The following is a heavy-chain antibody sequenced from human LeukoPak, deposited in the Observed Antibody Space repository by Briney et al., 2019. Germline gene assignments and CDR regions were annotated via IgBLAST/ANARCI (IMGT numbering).Heavy chain of an antibody. CDR3: VGDRIAVGGTTWDAFDI. V-gene: IGHV6-1*01. CDR1: GDSVSSNSAA. D-gene: IGHD6-19*01. CDR2: TYCRSKWFN. Sequence: SQTLSLTCAISGDSVSSNSAAWNWIRQSPSRGLEWLGRTYCRSKWFNDYAASVRSRAIISADTSKNQFSLQWNSVTPEDTAVYYCVGDRIAVGGTTWDAFDIWGQGTMVTVSS. J-gene: IGHJ3*02.